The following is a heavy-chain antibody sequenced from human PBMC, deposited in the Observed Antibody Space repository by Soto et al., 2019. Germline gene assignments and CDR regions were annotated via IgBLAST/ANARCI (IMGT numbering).Heavy chain of an antibody. CDR2: IYYSGST. D-gene: IGHD5-12*01. J-gene: IGHJ4*02. Sequence: QLQLQESGPGLVKPSETLSLTCTVSGGSISSSSYYWGWIRQPPGKGLEWIGSIYYSGSTYYNTSLKSRVTISVDTSKNQFSLKLSSVTAADTAVYYCARRGLVAGVDYWGQGTLVTVSS. V-gene: IGHV4-39*01. CDR1: GGSISSSSYY. CDR3: ARRGLVAGVDY.